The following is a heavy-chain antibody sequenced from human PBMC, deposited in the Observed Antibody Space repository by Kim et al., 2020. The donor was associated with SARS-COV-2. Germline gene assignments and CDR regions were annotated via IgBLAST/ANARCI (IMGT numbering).Heavy chain of an antibody. D-gene: IGHD6-13*01. CDR1: GGSFSGYY. Sequence: SETLSLTCAVYGGSFSGYYWSWIRQPPGKGLEWIGEINHSGSTNYNPSLKSRVTISVDTSKNQFSLKLSSVTAADTAVYYCARGGSYSSSWYGGYNWFDPWGQGTLVTVSS. J-gene: IGHJ5*02. V-gene: IGHV4-34*01. CDR3: ARGGSYSSSWYGGYNWFDP. CDR2: INHSGST.